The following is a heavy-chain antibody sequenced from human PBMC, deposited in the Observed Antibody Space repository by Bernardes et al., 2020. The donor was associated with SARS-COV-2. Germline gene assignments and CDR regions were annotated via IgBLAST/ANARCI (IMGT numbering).Heavy chain of an antibody. CDR1: GFNFRGSA. J-gene: IGHJ4*02. Sequence: GGSLRLSCAASGFNFRGSAIQWVRQPSGTGLEWIGRIRSKPKGYATTYAASLKGRFVISRDDSRNTAYLQIHSLKIEDTAVYYCTGDYLYWDQGTLVSVSS. CDR2: IRSKPKGYAT. CDR3: TGDYLY. D-gene: IGHD4-17*01. V-gene: IGHV3-73*01.